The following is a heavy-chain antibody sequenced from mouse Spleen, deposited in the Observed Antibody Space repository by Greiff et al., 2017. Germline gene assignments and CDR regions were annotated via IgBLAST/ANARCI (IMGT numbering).Heavy chain of an antibody. J-gene: IGHJ4*01. Sequence: EVQVVESGGGLVQPGGSMKLSCAASGFTFSDAWMDWVRQSPEKGLEWVAEIRNKANNHATYYAESVKGRFTISRDDSKSSVYLQMNSLRAEDTGIYYCTSPYGKGAMDYWGQGTSVTVSS. V-gene: IGHV6-6*01. CDR3: TSPYGKGAMDY. D-gene: IGHD1-1*01. CDR1: GFTFSDAW. CDR2: IRNKANNHAT.